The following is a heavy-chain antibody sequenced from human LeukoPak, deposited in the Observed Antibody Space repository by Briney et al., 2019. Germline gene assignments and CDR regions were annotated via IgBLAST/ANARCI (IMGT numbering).Heavy chain of an antibody. J-gene: IGHJ4*02. V-gene: IGHV3-23*01. Sequence: HSGGSLRLSCAASGFTFSSYAMSWVRQAPGKGLEWVSAISGSGGSTYYADSVKGRFTISRDNAKNTLYLQMNSLRAEDTAVYYCTRGGVDYWGQGTLVTVSS. CDR3: TRGGVDY. CDR2: ISGSGGST. D-gene: IGHD3-16*01. CDR1: GFTFSSYA.